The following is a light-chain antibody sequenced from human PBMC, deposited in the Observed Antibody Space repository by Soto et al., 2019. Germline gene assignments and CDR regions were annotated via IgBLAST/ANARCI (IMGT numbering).Light chain of an antibody. J-gene: IGKJ1*01. Sequence: DIPMTQSPSTLSASVGDRVTITCRASQSISTWLAWYQHRPGKAPKLLIYGASTLESGVPSRFSGSGSGTEFTLTISSLQPDDFATYYCQHYNTYPWTFGHGTKLEIK. V-gene: IGKV1-5*01. CDR2: GAS. CDR3: QHYNTYPWT. CDR1: QSISTW.